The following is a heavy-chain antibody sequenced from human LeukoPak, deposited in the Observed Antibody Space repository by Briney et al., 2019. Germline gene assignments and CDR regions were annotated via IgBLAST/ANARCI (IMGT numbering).Heavy chain of an antibody. J-gene: IGHJ4*02. CDR2: TSPKSGDR. Sequence: ASVKVSCKVSGYTFTDYFIHWVRQAPGQGLEWMGWTSPKSGDRKCTQKFQGRVTMTRDTSISTVYMELDRLTFDDTAVYFCARDNYGTLDYWGQGSLVTVAS. V-gene: IGHV1-2*02. D-gene: IGHD4-17*01. CDR1: GYTFTDYF. CDR3: ARDNYGTLDY.